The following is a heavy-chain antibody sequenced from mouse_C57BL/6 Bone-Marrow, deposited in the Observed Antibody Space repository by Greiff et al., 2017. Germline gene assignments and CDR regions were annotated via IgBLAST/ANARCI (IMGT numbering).Heavy chain of an antibody. Sequence: EVQLVESGGDLVKPGGSLKLSCAASGFTFSSYGMSWVSQTPDKRLEWVATISSGGSYTSYPDSVKGRFTISRDNAKNTLNLQMSRLKSEDTAMYDGARWDYGRREFDYWGQGTTLTGSS. J-gene: IGHJ2*01. CDR1: GFTFSSYG. D-gene: IGHD1-1*01. CDR3: ARWDYGRREFDY. CDR2: ISSGGSYT. V-gene: IGHV5-6*01.